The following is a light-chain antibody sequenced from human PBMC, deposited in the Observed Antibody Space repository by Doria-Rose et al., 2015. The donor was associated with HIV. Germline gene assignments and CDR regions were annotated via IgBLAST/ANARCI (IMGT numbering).Light chain of an antibody. V-gene: IGKV1-NL1*01. CDR2: AAS. CDR1: QDISNS. J-gene: IGKJ2*01. CDR3: QQYYTTLPYT. Sequence: IRVTQSPSSLSASVGDRVTIPCRSSQDISNSLAWYQQRPGKAPSLLLYAASRLETGVPSRFSGSGSGTDFALTISSLRPEDYATYYXQQYYTTLPYTFGQGTKLEI.